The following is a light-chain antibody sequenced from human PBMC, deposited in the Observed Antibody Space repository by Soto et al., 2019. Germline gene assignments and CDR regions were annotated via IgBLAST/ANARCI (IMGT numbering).Light chain of an antibody. J-gene: IGKJ5*01. Sequence: EIVLTQSPGTLSLSPGERATLSFRAIQSVSSSRLAWYQQKPGQAPRLLIYGASSRAAGIPDRFSGSGSGTDFSLTIIRLEPEDFAVYYCQQYGTSPQTFGQGTRLEIK. CDR2: GAS. V-gene: IGKV3-20*01. CDR1: QSVSSSR. CDR3: QQYGTSPQT.